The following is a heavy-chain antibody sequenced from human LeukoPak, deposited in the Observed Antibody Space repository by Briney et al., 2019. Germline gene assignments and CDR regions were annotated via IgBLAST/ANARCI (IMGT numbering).Heavy chain of an antibody. CDR3: ARESFVVVVAARGWFDP. Sequence: ASVKVSCKASGYTFTGYYMHWVRQAPGQGLEWMGWINPNSGGTNYAQKFQGRVTMTRDTSISTAYMELSRLRSDDTAVYYCARESFVVVVAARGWFDPWGQGTLVTVSS. J-gene: IGHJ5*02. CDR1: GYTFTGYY. V-gene: IGHV1-2*02. CDR2: INPNSGGT. D-gene: IGHD2-15*01.